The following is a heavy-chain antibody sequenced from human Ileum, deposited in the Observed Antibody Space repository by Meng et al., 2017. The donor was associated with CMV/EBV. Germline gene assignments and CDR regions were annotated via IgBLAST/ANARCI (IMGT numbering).Heavy chain of an antibody. CDR3: ARDSGYDAS. CDR1: GYIFTQYF. J-gene: IGHJ1*01. CDR2: IDPDTGNT. Sequence: QVQLGQSGAEVKKPGASVKVSCKSSGYIFTQYFIHWVRQAPGQGLEWMGWIDPDTGNTNDVGKFQGRVTMTRDTSSSTAYMELSRLRSDDTAIYYCARDSGYDASWGQGTLVTVSS. V-gene: IGHV1-2*02. D-gene: IGHD6-13*01.